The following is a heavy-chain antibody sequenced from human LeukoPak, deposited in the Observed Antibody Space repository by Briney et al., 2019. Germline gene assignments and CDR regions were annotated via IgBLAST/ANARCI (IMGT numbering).Heavy chain of an antibody. Sequence: SETLSLTCTVSGGSISSGSYYWSWIRQPAGKGLEWIGRIYTSGSTNYNPSLKSRVTISVDTSKNQFSLKLSSVTAADTAVYYCARDEGFLDAFGFGDIWGQGTMVTVSS. V-gene: IGHV4-61*02. J-gene: IGHJ3*02. CDR1: GGSISSGSYY. D-gene: IGHD3/OR15-3a*01. CDR3: ARDEGFLDAFGFGDI. CDR2: IYTSGST.